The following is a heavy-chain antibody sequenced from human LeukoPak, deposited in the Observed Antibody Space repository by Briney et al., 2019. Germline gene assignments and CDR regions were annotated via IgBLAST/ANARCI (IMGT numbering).Heavy chain of an antibody. J-gene: IGHJ6*02. V-gene: IGHV1-18*01. CDR1: GYTFTSYG. Sequence: ASVKVSCKASGYTFTSYGISWVRQAPGQGLEWMVWISAYNGNTNYAQKLQGRVTMTTDTSTSTAYMELRSLRSDDTAVYYCARDRRLELLSFYYYYGMDVWGQGTTVTVSS. D-gene: IGHD1-7*01. CDR3: ARDRRLELLSFYYYYGMDV. CDR2: ISAYNGNT.